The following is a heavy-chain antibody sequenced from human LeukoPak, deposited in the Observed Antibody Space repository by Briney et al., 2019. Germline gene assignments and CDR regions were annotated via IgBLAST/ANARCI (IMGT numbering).Heavy chain of an antibody. J-gene: IGHJ4*02. CDR2: ISSSGSTI. D-gene: IGHD3-22*01. CDR3: ARDSAARYYYDSSGYSYYFDY. V-gene: IGHV3-48*03. Sequence: GGSLGLSCAASGFTFSSYEMNWVRQAPGKGLEWVSYISSSGSTIYYADSVKGRFTISRDNAKNSLYLQMNSLRAEDTAVYYCARDSAARYYYDSSGYSYYFDYWGQGTLVTVSS. CDR1: GFTFSSYE.